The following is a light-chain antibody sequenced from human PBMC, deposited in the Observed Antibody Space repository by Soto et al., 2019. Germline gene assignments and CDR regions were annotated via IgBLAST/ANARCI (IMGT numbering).Light chain of an antibody. CDR3: QVTYSRPVP. Sequence: EMTQQQTALSASVGDKVTITCRASQPISSYLNWYQHKPGEAPRLLIYFISRLQSGAPSRFSGSGSGKDFTLTIDSPQPEDTATDYCQVTYSRPVPFGQVTRLAIK. CDR2: FIS. V-gene: IGKV1-39*01. J-gene: IGKJ5*01. CDR1: QPISSY.